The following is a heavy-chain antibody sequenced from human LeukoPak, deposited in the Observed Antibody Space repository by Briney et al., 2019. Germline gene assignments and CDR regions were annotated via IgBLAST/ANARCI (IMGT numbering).Heavy chain of an antibody. Sequence: SVKVSCKASGGTFSSYAISWVRQAPGQGLEWMGRIIPIFGTANYAQKFQGRVTITTDESTSTAYMELSSLRSEDTAVYYCARDSHYYYYMDVWGKGTTVTVSS. CDR1: GGTFSSYA. V-gene: IGHV1-69*05. CDR3: ARDSHYYYYMDV. J-gene: IGHJ6*03. CDR2: IIPIFGTA.